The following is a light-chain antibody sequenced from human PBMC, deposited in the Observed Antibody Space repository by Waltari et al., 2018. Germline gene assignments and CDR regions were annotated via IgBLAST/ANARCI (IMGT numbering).Light chain of an antibody. Sequence: IAMTQSPATLSVPPGERATLSCRASQSVSSNLAWYQQKPGQAPRLLIYGASTRATGIPARFSGSGSGTEFTLTISSMQSEDFAVYYCQQYNNWPPAFGQGTKLEIK. CDR2: GAS. CDR1: QSVSSN. CDR3: QQYNNWPPA. V-gene: IGKV3-15*01. J-gene: IGKJ2*01.